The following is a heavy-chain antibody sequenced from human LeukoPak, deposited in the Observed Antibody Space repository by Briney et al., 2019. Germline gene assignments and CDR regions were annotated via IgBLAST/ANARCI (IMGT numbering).Heavy chain of an antibody. V-gene: IGHV3-23*01. D-gene: IGHD2-8*02. Sequence: GGSLRLSCAASGFTFGSYAMTWVRQAPGKGLEWVSTVSGSAGRTDYADSVKGRFTTSRDNLKNTLYLQMNGLRAEDTAVYYCAKNRGHCVDGVCHNYYYMDVWGRGTTVTVSS. CDR1: GFTFGSYA. CDR2: VSGSAGRT. CDR3: AKNRGHCVDGVCHNYYYMDV. J-gene: IGHJ6*03.